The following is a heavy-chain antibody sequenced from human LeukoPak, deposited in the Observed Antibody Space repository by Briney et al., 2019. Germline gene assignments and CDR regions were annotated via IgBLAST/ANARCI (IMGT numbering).Heavy chain of an antibody. CDR2: TRNKANSYTT. CDR3: AREPYRYYGMDV. J-gene: IGHJ6*02. Sequence: GGSLRLSCAASGFTFSDHYMDWVRQAPGKGLERVGRTRNKANSYTTEYAASVKGRFTISRDDSKNSLYLQMNSLKTEDTAVYYCAREPYRYYGMDVWGQGTTVTVSS. CDR1: GFTFSDHY. V-gene: IGHV3-72*01.